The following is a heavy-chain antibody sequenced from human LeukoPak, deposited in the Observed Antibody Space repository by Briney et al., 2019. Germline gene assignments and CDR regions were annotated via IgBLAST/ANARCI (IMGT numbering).Heavy chain of an antibody. Sequence: GGSLRLSCAASGFTFNNYAMSWVRQAPGKGLEWVSAISASGGTTYYADSVKGRFTISRDNSENTLFLQMNSLRAEDTAVYYCAKEPREYCSSTSWPNWFDSWGQGTLVTVSS. CDR3: AKEPREYCSSTSWPNWFDS. V-gene: IGHV3-23*01. CDR1: GFTFNNYA. J-gene: IGHJ5*01. CDR2: ISASGGTT. D-gene: IGHD2-2*01.